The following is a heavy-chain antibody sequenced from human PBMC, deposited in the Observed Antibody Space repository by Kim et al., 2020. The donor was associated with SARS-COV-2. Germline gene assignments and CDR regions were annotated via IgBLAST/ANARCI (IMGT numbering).Heavy chain of an antibody. Sequence: KSRVPISVDTSKNQFSLKLSSVTAADTAVYYCARRGICSSTSCPKEGFDPWGQGTLVTVSS. V-gene: IGHV4-39*01. CDR3: ARRGICSSTSCPKEGFDP. D-gene: IGHD2-2*01. J-gene: IGHJ5*02.